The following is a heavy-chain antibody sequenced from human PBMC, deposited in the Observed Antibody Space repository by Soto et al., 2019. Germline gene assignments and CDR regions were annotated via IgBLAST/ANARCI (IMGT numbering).Heavy chain of an antibody. V-gene: IGHV6-1*01. CDR3: ATWHFDY. CDR2: TYYRSKWYY. CDR1: GDSVSSNRAA. Sequence: LQTLSRTCAISGDSVSSNRAAWHWIRQSPSRGLEWLGWTYYRSKWYYDYALSVKGRITITPDTSKNHFSLQLNSVTPEDTAVYYCATWHFDYWGQGSLVTVSS. J-gene: IGHJ4*02.